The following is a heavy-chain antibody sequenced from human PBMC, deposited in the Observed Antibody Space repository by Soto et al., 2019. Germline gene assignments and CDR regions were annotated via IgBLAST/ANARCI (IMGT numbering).Heavy chain of an antibody. CDR2: IKQDANEK. D-gene: IGHD2-15*01. J-gene: IGHJ4*02. CDR1: GLTFSSHW. CDR3: ARWVLWGVVGHFYY. V-gene: IGHV3-7*03. Sequence: PGGSLRLSCAASGLTFSSHWMSWVRQAPGKGREWVANIKQDANEKYYVDSVKGRFTISRDNAKNSLYLHMNTLRAEDTAGYYCARWVLWGVVGHFYYWGQVTLVTVSS.